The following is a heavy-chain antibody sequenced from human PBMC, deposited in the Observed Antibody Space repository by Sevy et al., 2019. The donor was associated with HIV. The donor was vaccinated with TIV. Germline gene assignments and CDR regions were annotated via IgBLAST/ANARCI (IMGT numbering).Heavy chain of an antibody. D-gene: IGHD3-22*01. CDR3: ARAYDSSGYYGY. J-gene: IGHJ4*02. V-gene: IGHV4-59*01. Sequence: SETLSLTCTVSGGSISSYYWSWIRQPPGKGLEWIGYIYYSGSTNYNPSLKSRVTISVDTSKNQFSLKLSSVTAADTAVYYCARAYDSSGYYGYWGQGTLVTVSS. CDR2: IYYSGST. CDR1: GGSISSYY.